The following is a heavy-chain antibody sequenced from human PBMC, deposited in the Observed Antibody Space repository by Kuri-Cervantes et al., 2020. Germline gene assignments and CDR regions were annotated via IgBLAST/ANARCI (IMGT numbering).Heavy chain of an antibody. V-gene: IGHV3-33*08. CDR1: GFSISTIF. J-gene: IGHJ6*03. CDR2: IWYDGSNK. CDR3: ARGLRFLKWFDYYYMDV. Sequence: GGSLRLSCAASGFSISTIFLSWVRQAPGKGLEWVAVIWYDGSNKYYADSVKGRFTISRDNSKNTLYLQMNSLRAEDTAVYYCARGLRFLKWFDYYYMDVWGKGTTVTVSS. D-gene: IGHD3-3*01.